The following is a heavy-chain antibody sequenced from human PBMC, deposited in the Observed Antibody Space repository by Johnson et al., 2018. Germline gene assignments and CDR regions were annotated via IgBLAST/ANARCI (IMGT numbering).Heavy chain of an antibody. CDR1: GYTFTRFY. CDR3: TRPRYDFWSDYHYYYYYMDV. J-gene: IGHJ6*03. CDR2: ISPSDGST. V-gene: IGHV1-46*03. Sequence: QVQLVQSGAEVKKXGASVKVSCKASGYTFTRFYLHWVRQAPGQGLEWMGIISPSDGSTSYSKKLQGRVTMTRDTSTSTVYMELSSLRSDDTAVYFCTRPRYDFWSDYHYYYYYMDVWGKGTTVTVSS. D-gene: IGHD3-3*01.